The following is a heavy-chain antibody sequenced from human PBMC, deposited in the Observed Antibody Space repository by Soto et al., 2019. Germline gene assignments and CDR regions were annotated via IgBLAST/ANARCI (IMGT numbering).Heavy chain of an antibody. CDR2: IYYSGST. Sequence: SETLSLTCTVSGDSISRGGYYWSWIRQPPGKGLEWIGYIYYSGSTNYNPSLKSRVTISVDTSKNQFSLKLSSVTAADTAVYYCARLQVGYSGSYYGTQYYFDYWGQGTLVTVSS. CDR3: ARLQVGYSGSYYGTQYYFDY. D-gene: IGHD1-26*01. V-gene: IGHV4-61*08. J-gene: IGHJ4*02. CDR1: GDSISRGGYY.